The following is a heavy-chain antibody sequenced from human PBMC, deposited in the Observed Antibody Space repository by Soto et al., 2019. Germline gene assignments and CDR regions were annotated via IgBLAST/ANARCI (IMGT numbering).Heavy chain of an antibody. CDR3: ARGSVRIAAAIRNWFDP. J-gene: IGHJ5*02. CDR2: INPNSGGT. Sequence: ASVKVSCKASGHTFSAYYIHWVQQAPGQGLEWMGWINPNSGGTNYAQKFQGRVTMTRDTSSRTVYMELSSLRSEDTAVYYCARGSVRIAAAIRNWFDPWGQGTLVTVSS. V-gene: IGHV1-2*02. D-gene: IGHD6-13*01. CDR1: GHTFSAYY.